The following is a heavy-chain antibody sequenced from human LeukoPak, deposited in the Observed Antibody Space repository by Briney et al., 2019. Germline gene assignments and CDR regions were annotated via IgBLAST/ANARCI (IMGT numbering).Heavy chain of an antibody. D-gene: IGHD2-2*01. J-gene: IGHJ4*02. V-gene: IGHV4-39*01. CDR3: ARRGTSHWPSEY. Sequence: ETLSLTCTVSGVSISGSTFYWGRIPQPPGLGLEWVGRIYYTGTTYYNPSLKSRVTICVDTSNNRYSLKLSSVTGADAAVYYCARRGTSHWPSEYWGQGTLVTVSS. CDR1: GVSISGSTFY. CDR2: IYYTGTT.